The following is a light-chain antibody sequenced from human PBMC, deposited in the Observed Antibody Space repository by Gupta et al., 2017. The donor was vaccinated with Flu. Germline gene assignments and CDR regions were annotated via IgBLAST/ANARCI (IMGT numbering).Light chain of an antibody. CDR1: SSDVGSYNL. V-gene: IGLV2-23*02. J-gene: IGLJ2*01. Sequence: ITISCTGTSSDVGSYNLVSWYQQHPGKAPKFMIYEVSKRPSGVSNRFSGSKSGNTASLTISGLQAEDEADYYCCSYAGSSTPVVFGGGTKLTVL. CDR2: EVS. CDR3: CSYAGSSTPVV.